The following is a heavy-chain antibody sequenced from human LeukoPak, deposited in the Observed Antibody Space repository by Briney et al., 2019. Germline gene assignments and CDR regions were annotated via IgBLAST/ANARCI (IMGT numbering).Heavy chain of an antibody. Sequence: SETLSLTCTVSGGSIGFYYWNWIRQPPGKGLEWIGCVYYNGSSNYNPSLKSRVTISVDTSKIQFSLKLSSVTAADTAVYYCARSIKRGLFDYWGQGSLVTVSS. J-gene: IGHJ4*02. CDR3: ARSIKRGLFDY. CDR2: VYYNGSS. V-gene: IGHV4-59*01. D-gene: IGHD3-10*01. CDR1: GGSIGFYY.